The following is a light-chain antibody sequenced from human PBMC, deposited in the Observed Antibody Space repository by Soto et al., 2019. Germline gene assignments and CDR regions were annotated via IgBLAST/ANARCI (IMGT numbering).Light chain of an antibody. V-gene: IGKV3-11*01. CDR3: QQRGTWPPLS. CDR2: DAS. J-gene: IGKJ4*01. CDR1: QSVGGN. Sequence: ETVLTQSPATLSLSPGDRAILSCRASQSVGGNLAWYQQKPGQAPRLLIYDASSRASGILARFSGSGSGTDFTLTIGNLEPEDFAVYYCQQRGTWPPLSFGGGTKVEIK.